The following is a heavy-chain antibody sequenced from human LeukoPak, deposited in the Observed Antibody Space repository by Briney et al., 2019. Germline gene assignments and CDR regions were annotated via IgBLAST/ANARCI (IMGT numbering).Heavy chain of an antibody. J-gene: IGHJ4*02. V-gene: IGHV4-34*01. D-gene: IGHD3-22*01. Sequence: SETLSLTCAVYGGSFSGYYWSWIRQPPGKGLEWIGEINHSGSTNYNPSLKSRVTISVDTSKNQFSLKLSSVTAADTAVYYCARVHIGGYYYAVRYYFDYWGQGTLVTVSS. CDR3: ARVHIGGYYYAVRYYFDY. CDR2: INHSGST. CDR1: GGSFSGYY.